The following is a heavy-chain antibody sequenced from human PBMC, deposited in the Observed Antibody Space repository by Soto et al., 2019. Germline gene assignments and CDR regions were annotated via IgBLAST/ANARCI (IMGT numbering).Heavy chain of an antibody. D-gene: IGHD3-9*01. CDR3: ARDPLDILTTFYLAPGY. CDR1: GFTFSTYS. Sequence: GGSLRLSCAASGFTFSTYSMNWVRQAPGKGLEWVSSISGSGTTIYYADSLRGRFTISRDNAKNSLYLKMNSLRAEDTAVYYCARDPLDILTTFYLAPGYWGQGTLVTVSS. J-gene: IGHJ4*02. V-gene: IGHV3-21*01. CDR2: ISGSGTTI.